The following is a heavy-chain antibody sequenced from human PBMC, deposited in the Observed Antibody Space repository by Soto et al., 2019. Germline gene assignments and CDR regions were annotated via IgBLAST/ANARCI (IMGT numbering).Heavy chain of an antibody. CDR3: ARGFAGYGMDV. V-gene: IGHV3-23*01. Sequence: PGGSLRLSCAASGFTFSTYAMSWVRQAPGKGLEWVSTISGSGHRTYYADSVKGRFTISRDNSKNTLYLQMNSLRAEDTAVYYCARGFAGYGMDVWGQGTTVTVYS. D-gene: IGHD3-10*01. CDR2: ISGSGHRT. CDR1: GFTFSTYA. J-gene: IGHJ6*02.